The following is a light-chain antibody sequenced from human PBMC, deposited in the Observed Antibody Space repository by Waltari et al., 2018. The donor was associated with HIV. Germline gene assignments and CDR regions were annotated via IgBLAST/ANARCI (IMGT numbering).Light chain of an antibody. CDR1: SSDVGSYNV. CDR3: CSYAGSSTYVV. J-gene: IGLJ2*01. Sequence: QSALPQPASVSGSPGQSITISCPGPSSDVGSYNVVSWYQQHPGKAPKLMIYEVSKRPSGVSNRFSGSKSGNTASLTISGLQAEDEADYHCCSYAGSSTYVVFGGGTKLTVL. V-gene: IGLV2-23*02. CDR2: EVS.